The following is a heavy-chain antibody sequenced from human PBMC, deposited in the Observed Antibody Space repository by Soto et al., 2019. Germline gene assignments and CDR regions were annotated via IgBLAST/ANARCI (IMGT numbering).Heavy chain of an antibody. CDR3: ARGGSGITGTTYAFDI. CDR2: INAGNGNT. V-gene: IGHV1-3*01. Sequence: AAVKVSCKACGCTFTSYAMHWVRQAPGQRLEWMGWINAGNGNTKYSQKFQGRVTITRDTSASTAYMELSSLRSEDTAVYYCARGGSGITGTTYAFDIWGQGTMVTVSS. J-gene: IGHJ3*02. D-gene: IGHD1-20*01. CDR1: GCTFTSYA.